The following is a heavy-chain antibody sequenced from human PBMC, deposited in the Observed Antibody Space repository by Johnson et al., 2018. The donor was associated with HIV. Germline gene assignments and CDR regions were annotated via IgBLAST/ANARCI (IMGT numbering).Heavy chain of an antibody. J-gene: IGHJ3*02. CDR2: IYSGGST. V-gene: IGHV3-66*01. CDR1: GFTVSSNY. CDR3: ARDGMAATKANI. Sequence: VRLVESGGGLVQPGGSLRLSCAASGFTVSSNYMSWVRQAPGKGLEWVSVIYSGGSTYYADSVKGRFTISRDNSKNTLYLQMNSLRAEDTAVYYCARDGMAATKANIWGQGTMVTVSS. D-gene: IGHD1-14*01.